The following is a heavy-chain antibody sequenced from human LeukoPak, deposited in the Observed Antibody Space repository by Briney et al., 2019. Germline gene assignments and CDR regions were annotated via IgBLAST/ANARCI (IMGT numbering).Heavy chain of an antibody. CDR1: GVSISSGDYY. CDR2: IYHSGST. CDR3: ASARWDY. J-gene: IGHJ4*02. V-gene: IGHV4-30-4*01. D-gene: IGHD5-24*01. Sequence: PSQTLSLTCTVSGVSISSGDYYWSWIRQPPGKGLEWIGYIYHSGSTHFNPSLKSRVTISVDTSKNQFSLKLSSVTAADTAVYFCASARWDYWGQGTLITVSS.